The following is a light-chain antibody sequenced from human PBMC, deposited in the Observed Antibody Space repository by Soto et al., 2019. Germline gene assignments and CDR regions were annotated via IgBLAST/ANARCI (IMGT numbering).Light chain of an antibody. CDR1: NTDVGGYNF. CDR2: DVS. V-gene: IGLV2-11*01. J-gene: IGLJ2*01. Sequence: QSALTQPRSLSGSPGQSVTISCTGTNTDVGGYNFVSWYQHHPGKAPKLIIYDVSKRPSGVPDRFSGSKSGNTASLTISGRQAEDEADYFCCSYAGINTCGVLFGGGTKLTVL. CDR3: CSYAGINTCGVL.